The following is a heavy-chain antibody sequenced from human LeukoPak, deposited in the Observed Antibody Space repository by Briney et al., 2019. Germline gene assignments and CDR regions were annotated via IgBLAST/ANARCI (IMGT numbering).Heavy chain of an antibody. D-gene: IGHD5-18*01. CDR3: ARRGYSYGHFDY. Sequence: GGSLRLSCAASGFTFSSYTMNWVRQTPGKGLEWVSSISSSSSYIYYADSVKGRFTISRDNAKNSLYLQMNSLRAEDTAVYYCARRGYSYGHFDYWGQGTLVTVSS. V-gene: IGHV3-21*01. CDR1: GFTFSSYT. CDR2: ISSSSSYI. J-gene: IGHJ4*02.